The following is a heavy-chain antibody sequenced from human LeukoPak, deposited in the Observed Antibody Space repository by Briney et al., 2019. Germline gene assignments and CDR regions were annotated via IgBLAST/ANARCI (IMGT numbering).Heavy chain of an antibody. V-gene: IGHV5-51*07. Sequence: GESLKISCKSSGYSISNYWNCLVHQMAQEVLELVGINSTGDSDTRYSPSLQGEVTILAATTIIAALLLWSSLKDADTAKYSRARGSITYSPGSEFDYWGQGTLVTVSS. CDR1: GYSISNYW. J-gene: IGHJ4*02. CDR2: NSTGDSDT. CDR3: ARGSITYSPGSEFDY. D-gene: IGHD1-26*01.